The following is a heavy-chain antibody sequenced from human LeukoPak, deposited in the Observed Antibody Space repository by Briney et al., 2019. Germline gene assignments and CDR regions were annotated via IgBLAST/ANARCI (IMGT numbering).Heavy chain of an antibody. J-gene: IGHJ1*01. Sequence: ASVKVSCKASGYTFTSYGISWVRQAPGQGLEWMGWISAYNGNTNYAQKLQGRVTMTTDTSTSTAYMELRSLRSDDTAVYYCARDTSLRFLEWLLPFQHWGRGTLVTVSS. V-gene: IGHV1-18*01. CDR1: GYTFTSYG. CDR3: ARDTSLRFLEWLLPFQH. D-gene: IGHD3-3*01. CDR2: ISAYNGNT.